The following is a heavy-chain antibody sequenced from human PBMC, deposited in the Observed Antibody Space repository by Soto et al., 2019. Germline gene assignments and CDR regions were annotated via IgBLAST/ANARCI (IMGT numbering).Heavy chain of an antibody. CDR3: ARVGGYSYGWTPDAFEI. V-gene: IGHV1-18*01. CDR2: ISAYNGNT. CDR1: GYTFTSYG. D-gene: IGHD5-18*01. Sequence: ASVKVSCKASGYTFTSYGISWVRQAPGQGLEWMGWISAYNGNTNYAQKLQGRVTMTTDTSTSTAYMELRSLRSDDTAVYYCARVGGYSYGWTPDAFEIWDQGTMVTASS. J-gene: IGHJ3*02.